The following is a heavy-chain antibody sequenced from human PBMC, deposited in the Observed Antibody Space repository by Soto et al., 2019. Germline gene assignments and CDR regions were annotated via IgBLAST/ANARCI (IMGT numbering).Heavy chain of an antibody. CDR3: AGSDRAYAYALNV. V-gene: IGHV3-53*01. D-gene: IGHD3-16*01. J-gene: IGHJ6*02. CDR2: LYSGGRI. Sequence: EAQLVESGGGLIQPGGSLRLSCAASGFTVSDNYITWFRQSPGKGLEWVSLLYSGGRIYYADSVKGRFTLSRDTSKTTLYLQMNSLRTEDTAVYYCAGSDRAYAYALNVWGQGTTVTVSS. CDR1: GFTVSDNY.